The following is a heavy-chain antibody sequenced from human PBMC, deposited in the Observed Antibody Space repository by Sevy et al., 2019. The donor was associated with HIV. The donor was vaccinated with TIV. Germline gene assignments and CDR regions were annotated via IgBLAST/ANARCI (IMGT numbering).Heavy chain of an antibody. CDR3: TTVGSRYYSGSSSYQGDWFDP. CDR1: GYTLTKLS. D-gene: IGHD2-15*01. V-gene: IGHV1-24*01. CDR2: FAPQYGET. J-gene: IGHJ5*02. Sequence: ASVKVSCKVSGYTLTKLSIHWVRQAPGKGLEWMGEFAPQYGETIYAQRFQGRLTMTEDTSPDTAFMELSSLTSEDTAIYYCTTVGSRYYSGSSSYQGDWFDPWGQGTLVTVSS.